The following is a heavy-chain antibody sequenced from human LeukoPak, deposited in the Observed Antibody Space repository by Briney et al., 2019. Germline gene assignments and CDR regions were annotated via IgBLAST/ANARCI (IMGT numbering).Heavy chain of an antibody. D-gene: IGHD3-22*01. CDR1: GFTFSSYA. CDR2: ISYDGSNK. Sequence: PGGSLRLSCAASGFTFSSYAMRWVRQAPGKGLEWVAVISYDGSNKYYADSVKGRFTISRDNSKNTLYLQMNSLRAEDTAVYYCAREVITWGFDLWGRGTLVTVSS. J-gene: IGHJ2*01. CDR3: AREVITWGFDL. V-gene: IGHV3-30-3*01.